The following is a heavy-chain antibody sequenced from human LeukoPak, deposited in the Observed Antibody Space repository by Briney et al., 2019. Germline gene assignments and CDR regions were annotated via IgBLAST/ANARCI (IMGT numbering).Heavy chain of an antibody. V-gene: IGHV1-69*06. CDR1: GGTFSSYA. J-gene: IGHJ4*02. D-gene: IGHD3-16*02. CDR3: ARVLRLGELSLSHFDY. CDR2: IIPIFGTA. Sequence: SVKVSCKASGGTFSSYAISWVRQAPGQGLEWMGGIIPIFGTANYAQKFQGRVTITADKSTSTAYMELSSLRSEDTAVYYCARVLRLGELSLSHFDYWGQGTLVTVSS.